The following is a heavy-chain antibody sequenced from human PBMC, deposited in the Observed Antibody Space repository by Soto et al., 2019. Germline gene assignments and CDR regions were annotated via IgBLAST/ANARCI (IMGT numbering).Heavy chain of an antibody. Sequence: PGGSLRLSCAASGFTFSSYGMHWVRQAPGKGLEWVAVIWYDGSNKYYADSVKGRFTISRDNSKNTVYLQMNSLRLEDTAVYYCARGLFSGTSYSGGWYFFDYWSQGTLVTVSS. J-gene: IGHJ4*02. D-gene: IGHD3-10*01. CDR1: GFTFSSYG. CDR2: IWYDGSNK. V-gene: IGHV3-33*01. CDR3: ARGLFSGTSYSGGWYFFDY.